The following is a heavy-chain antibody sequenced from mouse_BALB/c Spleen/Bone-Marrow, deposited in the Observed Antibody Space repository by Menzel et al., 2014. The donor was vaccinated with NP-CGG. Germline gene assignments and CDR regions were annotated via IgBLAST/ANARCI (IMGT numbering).Heavy chain of an antibody. D-gene: IGHD2-3*01. J-gene: IGHJ1*01. CDR1: GYTFTSYT. Sequence: VQRGGSGAELARPGASVKISCKASGYTFTSYTMHWGKQRPGQGLEWIGYINPSSGYTNYNQKFKDKATLTVDKSSSTAYIQLSSLTSEDSAVYYCARSHGYYPYWYFDVGGAGTAVTVSS. CDR3: ARSHGYYPYWYFDV. V-gene: IGHV1-4*01. CDR2: INPSSGYT.